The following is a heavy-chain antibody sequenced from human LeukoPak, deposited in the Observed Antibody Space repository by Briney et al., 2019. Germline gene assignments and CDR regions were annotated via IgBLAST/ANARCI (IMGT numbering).Heavy chain of an antibody. V-gene: IGHV3-9*01. CDR3: ARAARGVVTTYYYFDY. CDR1: GFTFDDYP. CDR2: ISWNSGSI. Sequence: PGGSLRLSCAASGFTFDDYPMHWVRQAPGKGLEWVSGISWNSGSIGYADSVKGRFTISRDNAKNSLYLQMNSLRAEDTALYYCARAARGVVTTYYYFDYWGQGTLVTVSS. J-gene: IGHJ4*02. D-gene: IGHD3-3*01.